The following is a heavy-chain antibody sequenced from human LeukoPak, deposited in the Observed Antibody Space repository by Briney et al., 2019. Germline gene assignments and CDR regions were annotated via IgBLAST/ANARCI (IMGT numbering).Heavy chain of an antibody. CDR3: ARVWATMVRGAVSSFDY. V-gene: IGHV4-34*01. D-gene: IGHD3-10*01. CDR2: INHSGST. CDR1: GFTFSSYS. Sequence: GSLRLSCAASGFTFSSYSMNWVRQAPGKGLEWIGEINHSGSTNYNPSLKSRVTISVDTSKNQFSLKLSSVTAADTAVYYCARVWATMVRGAVSSFDYWGQGTLVTVSS. J-gene: IGHJ4*02.